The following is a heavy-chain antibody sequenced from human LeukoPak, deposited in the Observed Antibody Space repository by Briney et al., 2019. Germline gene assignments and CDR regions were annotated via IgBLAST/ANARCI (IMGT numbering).Heavy chain of an antibody. Sequence: GGSLRLSCAASGITFSSYWMSWVRQAPGKGLEWMANIKEDGSEKYYVDSVKGRFTISRDNAKNSLYLQMNSLRAEDTAVYYCARDRGVSYWGQGTLVTVSS. V-gene: IGHV3-7*01. CDR3: ARDRGVSY. CDR1: GITFSSYW. CDR2: IKEDGSEK. J-gene: IGHJ4*02.